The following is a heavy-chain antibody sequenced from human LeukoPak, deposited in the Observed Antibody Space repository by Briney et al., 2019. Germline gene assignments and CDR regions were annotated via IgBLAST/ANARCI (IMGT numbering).Heavy chain of an antibody. CDR1: GYTFTGYY. Sequence: GASVKVSCKASGYTFTGYYMHWVRQAPGQGLEWMGWINPNSGGTNYAQKFQGRVTMTRDTSISTAYMELSRLRSDDTAVYYCARDRGLYSSGWYQAHYYYYMDVWGKGTTVTVSS. CDR2: INPNSGGT. D-gene: IGHD6-19*01. CDR3: ARDRGLYSSGWYQAHYYYYMDV. J-gene: IGHJ6*03. V-gene: IGHV1-2*02.